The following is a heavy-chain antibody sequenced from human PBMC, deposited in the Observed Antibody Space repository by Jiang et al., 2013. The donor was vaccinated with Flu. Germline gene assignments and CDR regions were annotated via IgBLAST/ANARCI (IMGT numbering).Heavy chain of an antibody. J-gene: IGHJ1*01. CDR3: ARGYDILTGYTAEYFQH. CDR2: INPNSGGT. D-gene: IGHD3-9*01. Sequence: GAEVKKPGASVKVSCKASGYTFTGYYMHWVRQAPGQGLEWMGWINPNSGGTNYAQKFQGWVTMTRDTSISTAYMELSRLRSDDTAVYYCARGYDILTGYTAEYFQHWGQGTLVTVSS. V-gene: IGHV1-2*04. CDR1: GYTFTGYY.